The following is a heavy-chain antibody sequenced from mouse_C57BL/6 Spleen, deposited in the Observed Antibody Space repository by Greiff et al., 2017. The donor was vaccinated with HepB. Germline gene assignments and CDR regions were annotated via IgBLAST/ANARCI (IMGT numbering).Heavy chain of an antibody. J-gene: IGHJ4*01. CDR3: ARDLYYYGSSYVFYAMDY. Sequence: QVQLQQSGAELARPGASVKLSCKASGYTFTSYGISWVKQRTGQGLEWIGEIYPRSGNTYYNEKFKGKATLTADKSSSTAYMELRSLTSEDSAVYFCARDLYYYGSSYVFYAMDYWGQGTSVTVSS. CDR2: IYPRSGNT. V-gene: IGHV1-81*01. CDR1: GYTFTSYG. D-gene: IGHD1-1*01.